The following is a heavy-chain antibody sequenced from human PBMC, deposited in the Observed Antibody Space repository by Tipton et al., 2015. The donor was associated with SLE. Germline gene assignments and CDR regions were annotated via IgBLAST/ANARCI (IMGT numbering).Heavy chain of an antibody. J-gene: IGHJ4*02. CDR1: GGSFSGYY. CDR3: ARDPLGGLDY. CDR2: INHSGST. Sequence: TLSLTCAVYGGSFSGYYWSWIRQPPGKGLEWIGEINHSGSTNYNPSLKSRVTISVDTSKNQFSLKLSSVTAADTAVYYCARDPLGGLDYWGQGTLVTVSS. V-gene: IGHV4-34*01.